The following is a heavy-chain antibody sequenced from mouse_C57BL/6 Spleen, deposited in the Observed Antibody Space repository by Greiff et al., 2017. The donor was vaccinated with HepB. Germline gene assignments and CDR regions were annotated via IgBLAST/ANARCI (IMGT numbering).Heavy chain of an antibody. CDR3: ARWGYYYEGLAY. Sequence: QVQLQQPGAELVKPGASVKLSCKASGYTFTSYWMHWVKQRPGQGLEWIGMIHPNSGSTNYNEKFKSKATLTVDKSSSTAYMQLSSLTSEDSAVYYCARWGYYYEGLAYWGQGTLVTVSA. D-gene: IGHD2-3*01. CDR1: GYTFTSYW. J-gene: IGHJ3*01. CDR2: IHPNSGST. V-gene: IGHV1-64*01.